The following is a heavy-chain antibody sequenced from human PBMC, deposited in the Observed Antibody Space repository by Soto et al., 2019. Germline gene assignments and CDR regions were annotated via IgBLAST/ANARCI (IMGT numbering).Heavy chain of an antibody. D-gene: IGHD5-12*01. CDR1: GFTFSGYY. V-gene: IGHV3-11*01. CDR3: ARADGYTYRPYYSYYYGMDV. Sequence: QVQLVESGGGLVKPGGSLRLSCAASGFTFSGYYMSWIRQAPGKGLEWVSYISSSGRTIYYADSVKGRFTIYRDNAKNSLYLQMNSLRAQDTAVYYCARADGYTYRPYYSYYYGMDVWGQGTTVTVSS. CDR2: ISSSGRTI. J-gene: IGHJ6*02.